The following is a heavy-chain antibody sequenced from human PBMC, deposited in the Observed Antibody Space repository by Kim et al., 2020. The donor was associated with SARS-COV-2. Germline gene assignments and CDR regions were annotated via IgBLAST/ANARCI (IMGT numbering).Heavy chain of an antibody. CDR2: ISSSSSYI. D-gene: IGHD5-12*01. CDR3: ARELLVAFDY. V-gene: IGHV3-21*01. CDR1: GFTFSSYS. J-gene: IGHJ4*02. Sequence: GGSLRLSCAASGFTFSSYSMNWVRQAPGKGLEWVSSISSSSSYIYYADSVKGRFTISRDNAKNSLYLQMNSLRAEDMAVYYCARELLVAFDYWGQGTLVTVSS.